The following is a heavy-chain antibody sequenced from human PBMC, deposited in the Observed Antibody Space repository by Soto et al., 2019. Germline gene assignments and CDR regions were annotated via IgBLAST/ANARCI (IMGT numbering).Heavy chain of an antibody. D-gene: IGHD6-13*01. J-gene: IGHJ6*03. Sequence: EVQLLESGGGLVQPGGSLRLSCAASGFTFSSYAMSWVRQAPGKGLEWVSAISGSGGSTYYADSVKGRFTISRDNSKKTLYLQMNSLRAEDTAVYYCAKPSIAAAGTGSHYYYMDVWGKGTTVTVSS. V-gene: IGHV3-23*01. CDR2: ISGSGGST. CDR1: GFTFSSYA. CDR3: AKPSIAAAGTGSHYYYMDV.